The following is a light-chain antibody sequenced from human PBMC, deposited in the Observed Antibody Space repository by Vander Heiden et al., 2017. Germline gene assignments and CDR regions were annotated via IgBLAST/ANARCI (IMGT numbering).Light chain of an antibody. Sequence: QLVLTQSPSASASLGASVKLTCTLSSGHSTYAIAWHRQQPEKGPRYLMKVNSDGSHTKGDGIPDRFSGSSSGTERYLTITSLQSEDEADYYCQTWGTGIVFGGGTKLTVL. CDR1: SGHSTYA. CDR3: QTWGTGIV. V-gene: IGLV4-69*02. J-gene: IGLJ3*02. CDR2: VNSDGSH.